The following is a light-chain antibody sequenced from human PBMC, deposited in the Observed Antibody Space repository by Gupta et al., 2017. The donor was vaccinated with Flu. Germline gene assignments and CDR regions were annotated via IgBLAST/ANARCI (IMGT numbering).Light chain of an antibody. V-gene: IGKV4-1*01. CDR3: QQYYSTPHRT. CDR1: QSVLYSSNNKNY. Sequence: DIVMTQSTDSLAVSLGERATINCKSSQSVLYSSNNKNYLAWYQQKQGQPPKLLIYWASTRESGVPDRFSGSGSGTDFTLTISSLQAEDVAVYYCQQYYSTPHRTFGQGTKVEIK. J-gene: IGKJ1*01. CDR2: WAS.